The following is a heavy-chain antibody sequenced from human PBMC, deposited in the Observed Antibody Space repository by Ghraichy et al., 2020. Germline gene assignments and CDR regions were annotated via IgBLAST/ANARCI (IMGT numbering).Heavy chain of an antibody. CDR3: ARQREEVLYSDFWRAYGAGGPFDI. Sequence: SETLSLTCTVSGGSISSSSYYWGWIRQPPGKGLEWIGSIYYSGSTYYNPSLKSRVTISVDTSKNHFSLKLSSVTAADTAVYYCARQREEVLYSDFWRAYGAGGPFDIWGQGTMVTVSS. V-gene: IGHV4-39*01. CDR1: GGSISSSSYY. J-gene: IGHJ3*02. CDR2: IYYSGST. D-gene: IGHD3-3*01.